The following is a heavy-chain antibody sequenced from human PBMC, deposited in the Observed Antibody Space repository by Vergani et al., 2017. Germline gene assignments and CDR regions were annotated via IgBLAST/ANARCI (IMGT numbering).Heavy chain of an antibody. V-gene: IGHV3-20*04. CDR1: GFTFDDYG. CDR3: ARDSGEGMDV. J-gene: IGHJ6*02. CDR2: INWNGGST. D-gene: IGHD3-10*01. Sequence: EVHLLESGGGLVQSGGSLRLSCAASGFTFDDYGMSWVRQAPGKGLEWVSGINWNGGSTGYADSVKGRFTISRDNAKNSLYLQMNSLRAEDTALYYCARDSGEGMDVWGQGTTVTVSS.